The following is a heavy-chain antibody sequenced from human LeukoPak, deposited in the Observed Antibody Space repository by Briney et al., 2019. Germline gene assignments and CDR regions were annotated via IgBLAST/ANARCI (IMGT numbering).Heavy chain of an antibody. V-gene: IGHV1-2*02. CDR2: INPNSGGT. CDR1: GYTFTGYY. CDR3: ARDGVATDAFDI. J-gene: IGHJ3*02. Sequence: ASVKASCKASGYTFTGYYMHWVRQAPGQGLEWMGWINPNSGGTNYAQKFQGRVTMTRDTSISTAYMELSRLRSDDTAVYYCARDGVATDAFDIWGQGTMVTVSS. D-gene: IGHD2-15*01.